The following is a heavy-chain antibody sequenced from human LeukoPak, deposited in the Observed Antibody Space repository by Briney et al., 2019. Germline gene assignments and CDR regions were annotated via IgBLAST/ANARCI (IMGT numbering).Heavy chain of an antibody. J-gene: IGHJ3*02. CDR3: ASLWLVRHAFDI. Sequence: SETLSLTCTVSGGSISSSSYFWGWIRQPPGKGLEWIGNIYYSGSTYYNPSLKSRVTISVDTSKNQFSLKLSSVTAADTAIYYCASLWLVRHAFDIWGQGTMVTVSS. CDR2: IYYSGST. CDR1: GGSISSSSYF. D-gene: IGHD6-19*01. V-gene: IGHV4-39*01.